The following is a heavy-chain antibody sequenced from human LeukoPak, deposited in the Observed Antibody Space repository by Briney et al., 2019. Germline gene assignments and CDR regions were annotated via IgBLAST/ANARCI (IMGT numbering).Heavy chain of an antibody. V-gene: IGHV4-39*01. Sequence: SETLSLTCTVSGDSISSSNSYWGWIRQPPGKGLEWIGSIYYSGNTYYNASLKSRVTISVDTSKNQFSLKLSSVTAADTAVYYCARGSRVRLNYWGQGTLVTVSS. CDR3: ARGSRVRLNY. J-gene: IGHJ4*02. D-gene: IGHD3-10*01. CDR2: IYYSGNT. CDR1: GDSISSSNSY.